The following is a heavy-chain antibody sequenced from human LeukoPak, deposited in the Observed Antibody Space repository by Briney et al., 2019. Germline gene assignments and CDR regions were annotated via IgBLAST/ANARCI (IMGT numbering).Heavy chain of an antibody. D-gene: IGHD1-26*01. J-gene: IGHJ3*02. V-gene: IGHV3-74*01. Sequence: QSGGSLRLSCAASGFTFSSYWMSWVRQAPGRGLVWVSRVNSDGYSTSYADSVKGRFTISRDNAKNTLYLQMNSLRAEDTAVYYCASSYRGRYRAFDSWGQGTMVTVSS. CDR3: ASSYRGRYRAFDS. CDR1: GFTFSSYW. CDR2: VNSDGYST.